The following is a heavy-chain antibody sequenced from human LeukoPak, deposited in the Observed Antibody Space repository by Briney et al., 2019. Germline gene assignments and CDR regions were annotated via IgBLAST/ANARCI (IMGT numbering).Heavy chain of an antibody. Sequence: GGSLRLSCTASGFIFGDYAMTWVRQAPGKGLEWVGFISSKPYGETTEYAASVKGRFTISRDDSRSIGYLQMNSLKTEDTAMYYCTRGGRDGYDAFDYWGQGTLVTVSS. V-gene: IGHV3-49*04. CDR3: TRGGRDGYDAFDY. CDR2: ISSKPYGETT. J-gene: IGHJ4*02. D-gene: IGHD5-24*01. CDR1: GFIFGDYA.